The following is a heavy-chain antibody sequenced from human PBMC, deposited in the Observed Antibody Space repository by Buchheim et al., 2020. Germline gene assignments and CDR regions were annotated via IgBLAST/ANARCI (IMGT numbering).Heavy chain of an antibody. V-gene: IGHV3-23*01. D-gene: IGHD2-15*01. Sequence: EVQLLESGGDLVQSGGSLRLSCAASGFTFSSYAMSWVRQAPGKGLEWVSAISGSGTTTYYADSVKGRFTVSRDKTKNTLYLQMNSLRAEDTAVYYCAKDRGATTNRIEIEYWGQGTL. CDR3: AKDRGATTNRIEIEY. CDR2: ISGSGTTT. CDR1: GFTFSSYA. J-gene: IGHJ4*02.